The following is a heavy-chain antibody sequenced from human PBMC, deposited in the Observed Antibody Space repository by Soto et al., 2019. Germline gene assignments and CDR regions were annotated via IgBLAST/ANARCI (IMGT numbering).Heavy chain of an antibody. CDR2: IYYSGST. V-gene: IGHV4-59*01. J-gene: IGHJ4*02. Sequence: PSETLSLTCTVSGGSISSYYWSWIRQPPGKGLEWIGYIYYSGSTNYNPSLKSRVTILVDTSKNQFSLKLSSVTAADTAVYYCARDLGGGFWSGCFEHWGQGTLVTVSS. CDR3: ARDLGGGFWSGCFEH. CDR1: GGSISSYY. D-gene: IGHD3-3*01.